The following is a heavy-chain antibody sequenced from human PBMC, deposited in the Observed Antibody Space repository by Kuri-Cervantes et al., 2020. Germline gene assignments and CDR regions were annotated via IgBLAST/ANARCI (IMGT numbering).Heavy chain of an antibody. CDR2: IYHSGST. D-gene: IGHD4-17*01. V-gene: IGHV4-30-2*01. CDR1: GGSIGSGGYS. Sequence: LRLSCAVSGGSIGSGGYSWSWIRQPPGKGLEWIGYIYHSGSTYYNPSLKSRVTLSVDTSKNQFSLKLSSVTAADTAVYYCASLSYGDYTYYFDYWGQGTLVTVSS. J-gene: IGHJ4*02. CDR3: ASLSYGDYTYYFDY.